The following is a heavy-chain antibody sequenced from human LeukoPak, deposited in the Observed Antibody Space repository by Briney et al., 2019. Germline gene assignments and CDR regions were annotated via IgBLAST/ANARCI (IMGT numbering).Heavy chain of an antibody. Sequence: GGSLRLSCAASGFTFSSYGMHWVRQAPGKGLEWVAVISYDGSNKYYADSVKGRFTISRDNSKNTLYLQMNSLRAEDTAVYYCANFGVIWFGENPRGQGTLVTVSS. CDR3: ANFGVIWFGENP. J-gene: IGHJ5*02. CDR1: GFTFSSYG. D-gene: IGHD3-10*01. V-gene: IGHV3-30*18. CDR2: ISYDGSNK.